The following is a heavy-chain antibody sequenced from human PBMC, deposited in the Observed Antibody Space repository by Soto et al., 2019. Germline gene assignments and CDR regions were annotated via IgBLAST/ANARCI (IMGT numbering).Heavy chain of an antibody. CDR1: GFTFDDYA. D-gene: IGHD6-13*01. Sequence: PGGSLRLSCAASGFTFDDYAMHWVRQAPGQGLEWVSGISWNSGSIGYADSVKGRFTISRDNAKNSLYLQMNSLRAEDTALYYCAKDGSSSWPYYYYGMDVWGQGTTVTVSS. V-gene: IGHV3-9*01. CDR2: ISWNSGSI. CDR3: AKDGSSSWPYYYYGMDV. J-gene: IGHJ6*02.